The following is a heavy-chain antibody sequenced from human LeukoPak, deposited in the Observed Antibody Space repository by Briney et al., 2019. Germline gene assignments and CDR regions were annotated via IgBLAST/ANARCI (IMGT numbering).Heavy chain of an antibody. J-gene: IGHJ3*01. V-gene: IGHV3-48*01. CDR1: GFTFSSYS. CDR2: ISSSSSTI. D-gene: IGHD4/OR15-4a*01. Sequence: PGGSLRLSCAASGFTFSSYSMNWVRQAPGKELEWVSYISSSSSTIYYADSVKGRFTISRDNAKNSLYLQMGSLRAEDMAVYYCARVGASLPDAFDVWGQGTMVTVSS. CDR3: ARVGASLPDAFDV.